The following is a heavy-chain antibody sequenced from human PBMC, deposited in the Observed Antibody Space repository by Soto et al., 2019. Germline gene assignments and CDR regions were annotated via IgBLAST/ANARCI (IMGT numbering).Heavy chain of an antibody. CDR3: ARLVAARRGGFDP. D-gene: IGHD6-6*01. V-gene: IGHV4-30-2*01. J-gene: IGHJ5*02. CDR2: IYHSGST. CDR1: GGSISSGGYS. Sequence: QLQLQESGSGLVKPSQTLSLTCAVSGGSISSGGYSWSWIRQPPGKGLEWIGYIYHSGSTYYNPSSKSRVTISVARSKNQSSLKLSSVTAADTAVYYCARLVAARRGGFDPWGQGTLVTVSS.